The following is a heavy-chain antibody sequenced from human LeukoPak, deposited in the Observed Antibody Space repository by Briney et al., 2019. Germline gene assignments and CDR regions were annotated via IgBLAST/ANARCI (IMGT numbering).Heavy chain of an antibody. CDR2: ISYDGSNK. V-gene: IGHV3-30*18. CDR3: AKDPGYSGYEDNWFDP. D-gene: IGHD5-12*01. CDR1: GFNFSTYG. J-gene: IGHJ5*02. Sequence: PGRSLRLSCAASGFNFSTYGMHWVRQAPGKGLEWVAVISYDGSNKYYADSVKGRFTISRDNSKNTLYLQMNSLRAEDTAVYYCAKDPGYSGYEDNWFDPWGQGTLVTVSS.